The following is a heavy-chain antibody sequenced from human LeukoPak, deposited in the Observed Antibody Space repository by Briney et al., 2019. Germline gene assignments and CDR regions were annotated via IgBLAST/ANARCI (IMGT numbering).Heavy chain of an antibody. Sequence: PGGSLRLSCAASGFTFSSYEMNWVRQAPGKGLEWVSYISSSGSTIYYADSVKGRFTISRDNAKNSLYLQMNSLRAEDTAVYYCAREAGITIFGVVILPYYYYYMDVWGKGTTVTVSS. CDR3: AREAGITIFGVVILPYYYYYMDV. D-gene: IGHD3-3*01. V-gene: IGHV3-48*03. J-gene: IGHJ6*03. CDR2: ISSSGSTI. CDR1: GFTFSSYE.